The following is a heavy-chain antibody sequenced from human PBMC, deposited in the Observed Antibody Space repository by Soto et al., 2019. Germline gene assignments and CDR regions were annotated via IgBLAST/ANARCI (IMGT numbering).Heavy chain of an antibody. CDR2: VSHSGST. CDR3: ANTRVLSLIDA. CDR1: GGSISSRNR. Sequence: QVHLLESGPGLVEPSGTLSLTCTVSGGSISSRNRWSWVRQSPGEGLVWIGEVSHSGSTNSNPSLTRRVTISLDKSNDHLSLNLESMTAADAAVYFCANTRVLSLIDAWGKGTTVAVSS. D-gene: IGHD2-2*01. V-gene: IGHV4-4*02. J-gene: IGHJ6*03.